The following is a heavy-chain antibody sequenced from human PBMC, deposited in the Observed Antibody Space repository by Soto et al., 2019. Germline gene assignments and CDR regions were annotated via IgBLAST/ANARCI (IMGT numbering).Heavy chain of an antibody. CDR2: IIPVFGAA. CDR3: ARDPRSGWAHDSFDV. J-gene: IGHJ3*01. D-gene: IGHD3-22*01. V-gene: IGHV1-69*01. CDR1: GGAFSTSD. Sequence: QVHLVQSGAEVKMPGSSVRVSCASSGGAFSTSDIGWVRPAPGQGLEWMGGIIPVFGAANYAQKFKGRVTITADESTRTAYLEMSSLKPEDTATYYCARDPRSGWAHDSFDVWGPGTFIIVSS.